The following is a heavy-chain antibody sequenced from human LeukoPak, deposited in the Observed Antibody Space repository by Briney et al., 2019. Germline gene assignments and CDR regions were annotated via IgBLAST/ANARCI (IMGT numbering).Heavy chain of an antibody. CDR2: IFYSGTT. Sequence: SETLSLTCTVSGGSISTSNYYWGWIRQPPGKGLEWIGTIFYSGTTYYNPSLNSRVSISVDTSKTQFSLKLSSVTAADTAVDYCARGPTTVTLLTYYYGMDVWGQGATVTVSS. CDR3: ARGPTTVTLLTYYYGMDV. V-gene: IGHV4-39*01. J-gene: IGHJ6*02. D-gene: IGHD4-17*01. CDR1: GGSISTSNYY.